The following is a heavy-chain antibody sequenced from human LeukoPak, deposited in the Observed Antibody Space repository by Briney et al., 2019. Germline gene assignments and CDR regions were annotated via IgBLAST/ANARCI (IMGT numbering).Heavy chain of an antibody. D-gene: IGHD2-15*01. CDR2: ISSSSSDI. CDR3: AREYCSGGSCYSRPYWYFDL. V-gene: IGHV3-21*01. J-gene: IGHJ2*01. CDR1: GFTFSSYS. Sequence: PGGSLRLSCAASGFTFSSYSMNWVRQAPGKGLEWVSSISSSSSDIYYADSVKGRFTISRDNAKNSLYLQMNSLRAEDTAVYYCAREYCSGGSCYSRPYWYFDLWGRGTLVTVSS.